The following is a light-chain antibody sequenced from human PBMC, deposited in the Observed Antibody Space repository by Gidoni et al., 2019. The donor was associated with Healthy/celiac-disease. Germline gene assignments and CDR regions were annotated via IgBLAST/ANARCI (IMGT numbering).Light chain of an antibody. V-gene: IGKV3-15*01. CDR2: GAS. Sequence: ETVMTQSPATLSVSPGERATLSCKASQSVSSNLAWYQQKPGQAPRLLIYGASTSATGIPARFSGSGSGTEVTLTISSLQSEDFAVYYCQQYNNWWTFGQGTKVEIK. CDR3: QQYNNWWT. CDR1: QSVSSN. J-gene: IGKJ1*01.